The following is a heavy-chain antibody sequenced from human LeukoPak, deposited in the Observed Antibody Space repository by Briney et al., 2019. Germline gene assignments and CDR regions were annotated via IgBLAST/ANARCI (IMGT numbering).Heavy chain of an antibody. D-gene: IGHD6-13*01. CDR2: ITGGGGST. CDR3: TTYSRSLDY. Sequence: GGPLRLSCAASGFTFSNYAMSWVRQAPGKGLEWVSTITGGGGSTYYADSVKGRLTISRDDFKNTLYLQMSSLRDEDTAVYYCTTYSRSLDYWGEGTLVTVSA. J-gene: IGHJ4*02. CDR1: GFTFSNYA. V-gene: IGHV3-23*01.